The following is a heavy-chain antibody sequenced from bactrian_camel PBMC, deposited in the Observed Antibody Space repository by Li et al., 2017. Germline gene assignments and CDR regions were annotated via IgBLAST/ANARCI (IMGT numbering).Heavy chain of an antibody. V-gene: IGHV3S25*01. D-gene: IGHD6*01. Sequence: QLVESGGGLVQPGGSPRLSCAASGFTFSSYWMYWVRQAPGKGLEWVSAINSGGGATYYADSVKGRFTISRDNAKNTVYLQMNSLKPEDTAVYYCVRKIGGSWRFRHGLLGQGNPGHRL. CDR2: INSGGGAT. CDR1: GFTFSSYW. J-gene: IGHJ7*01.